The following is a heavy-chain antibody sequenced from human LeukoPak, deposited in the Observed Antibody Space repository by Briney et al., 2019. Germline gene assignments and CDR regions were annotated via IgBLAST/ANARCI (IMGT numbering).Heavy chain of an antibody. V-gene: IGHV3-30*02. CDR3: AKDKARKLTGGFDAFDI. J-gene: IGHJ3*02. D-gene: IGHD7-27*01. CDR2: IRYDGSNK. CDR1: GFTFSSYG. Sequence: GGSLRLSCAASGFTFSSYGMHWVRQAPGKGLEWVAFIRYDGSNKYYADSVKGRFTISRDNSKNTLYLQMNSLRAEDTAVYYCAKDKARKLTGGFDAFDIWGQGTMVTVSS.